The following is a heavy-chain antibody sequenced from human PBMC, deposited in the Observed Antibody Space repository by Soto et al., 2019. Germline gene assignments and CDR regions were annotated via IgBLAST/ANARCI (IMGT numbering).Heavy chain of an antibody. V-gene: IGHV4-31*03. D-gene: IGHD6-6*01. CDR2: IYYSGST. J-gene: IGHJ6*02. Sequence: SETLSLTCTVSGGSISSGGYYWSWIRQHPGKGLEWIGYIYYSGSTYYNPSLKSRVTISVDTSKNQFSLKLSSVTAADTAVYYCARDPTDLYSSSVYYGMDVWGQGTTVTVSS. CDR3: ARDPTDLYSSSVYYGMDV. CDR1: GGSISSGGYY.